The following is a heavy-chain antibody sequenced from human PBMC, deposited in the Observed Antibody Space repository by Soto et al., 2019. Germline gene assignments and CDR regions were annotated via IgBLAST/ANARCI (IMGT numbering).Heavy chain of an antibody. J-gene: IGHJ5*02. CDR3: ARGQLQAAMYWATVYNWFDP. CDR2: INHSGST. V-gene: IGHV4-34*01. CDR1: GGSFSGYY. Sequence: SETLSLTCAVYGGSFSGYYWSWIRQPPGKGLEWIGEINHSGSTNYNPSLKSRVTISVDTSKNQFSLKLSSVTAADTAVYYCARGQLQAAMYWATVYNWFDPWGQGTLVTVSS. D-gene: IGHD2-2*01.